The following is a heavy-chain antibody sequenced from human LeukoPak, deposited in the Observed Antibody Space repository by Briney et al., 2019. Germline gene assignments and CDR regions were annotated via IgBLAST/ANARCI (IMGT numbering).Heavy chain of an antibody. D-gene: IGHD3-22*01. CDR1: GFTFSSYA. CDR2: INSDGSST. J-gene: IGHJ4*02. Sequence: GGSLRLSCAASGFTFSSYAMHWVRQAPGKGLVWVSRINSDGSSTSYADSVKGRFTISRDNAKNTLYLQMNSLRAEDTAVYYCASGPGYYDSSGYYSYWGQGTLVTVSS. CDR3: ASGPGYYDSSGYYSY. V-gene: IGHV3-74*01.